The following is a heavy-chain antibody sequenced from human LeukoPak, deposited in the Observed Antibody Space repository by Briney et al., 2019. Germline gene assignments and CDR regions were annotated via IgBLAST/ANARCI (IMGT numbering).Heavy chain of an antibody. V-gene: IGHV1-2*02. CDR3: ARGRRDSYGVYYYYMDV. Sequence: GASVKVSCKASGYTLTGYYMHWVRQAPGQGLEWMGWINPNSGGTNYAQKFQGRVTMTRDTSISTAYMELSRLRSDDTAVYYCARGRRDSYGVYYYYMDVWGKGTTVTVSS. CDR2: INPNSGGT. CDR1: GYTLTGYY. D-gene: IGHD5-18*01. J-gene: IGHJ6*03.